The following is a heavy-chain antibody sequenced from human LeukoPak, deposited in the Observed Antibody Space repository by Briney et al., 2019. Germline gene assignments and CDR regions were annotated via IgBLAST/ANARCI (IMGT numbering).Heavy chain of an antibody. Sequence: PGGSLRLSCAASEFTFSSYSMNWVRQAPGKGLEWVSYITNSGNSKSYADSVKGRFTISRDNSKNTVYLQMNSLRVEDTAVYYCAKDTVRGRAGGYWGQGTLVAVSS. CDR1: EFTFSSYS. V-gene: IGHV3-48*04. D-gene: IGHD3-10*02. CDR2: ITNSGNSK. J-gene: IGHJ4*02. CDR3: AKDTVRGRAGGY.